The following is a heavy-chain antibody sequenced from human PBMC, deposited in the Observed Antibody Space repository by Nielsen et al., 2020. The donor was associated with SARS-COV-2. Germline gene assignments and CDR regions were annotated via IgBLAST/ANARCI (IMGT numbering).Heavy chain of an antibody. Sequence: GGSLRLSCAASGFTFSDYYMSWIRQAPGKGLEWVGRIKSKTDGGTTDYAAPVKGRFTISRDDSKNTLYLQMNSLKTEDTAVYYCTTDPPIAVTTNWGQGTLVTVSS. D-gene: IGHD6-19*01. CDR2: IKSKTDGGTT. J-gene: IGHJ4*02. CDR1: GFTFSDYY. CDR3: TTDPPIAVTTN. V-gene: IGHV3-15*01.